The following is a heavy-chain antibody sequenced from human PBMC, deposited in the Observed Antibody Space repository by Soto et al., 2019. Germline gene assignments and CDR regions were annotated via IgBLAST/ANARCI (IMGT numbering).Heavy chain of an antibody. D-gene: IGHD3-10*01. J-gene: IGHJ6*02. V-gene: IGHV3-53*02. Sequence: EVQLVETGGGLIQPGGSLRLSCAASGFTVSSNYMSWVRQAPGKGLEWVSVIYSGGSTYYADSVKGRFTISRDNSKNTLYLQMNSLRAEDTAVYYCARTPEYYYGSGRGDYYGMDVWGQGTTVTVSS. CDR1: GFTVSSNY. CDR2: IYSGGST. CDR3: ARTPEYYYGSGRGDYYGMDV.